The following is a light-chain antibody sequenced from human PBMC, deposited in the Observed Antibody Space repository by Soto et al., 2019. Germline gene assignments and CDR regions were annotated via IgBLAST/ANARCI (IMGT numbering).Light chain of an antibody. CDR2: AAS. CDR3: QQSYSTPPWT. J-gene: IGKJ1*01. Sequence: DIQMTQSPSSLSSSVGDRVTITCRASQSISSYLTWYQQKPGKAPKLLIYAASSLQSGVPSRFSGSGSGTAFTLTISSLQPEDFATYYCQQSYSTPPWTFGQGTKVEIK. V-gene: IGKV1-39*01. CDR1: QSISSY.